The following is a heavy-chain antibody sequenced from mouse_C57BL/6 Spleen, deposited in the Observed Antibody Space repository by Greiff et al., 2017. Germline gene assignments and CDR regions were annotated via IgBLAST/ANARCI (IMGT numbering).Heavy chain of an antibody. CDR3: TRGPYGSSYGYAMDY. CDR2: IDPETGGT. Sequence: VQLQQSGAELVRPGASVTLSCKASGYTFTDYEMHWVKQTPVHGLEWIGAIDPETGGTAYNQKFKGKAILTADKSSSTAYMELRSLTSEDSAVYYCTRGPYGSSYGYAMDYWGQGTSVTVSS. CDR1: GYTFTDYE. V-gene: IGHV1-15*01. J-gene: IGHJ4*01. D-gene: IGHD1-1*01.